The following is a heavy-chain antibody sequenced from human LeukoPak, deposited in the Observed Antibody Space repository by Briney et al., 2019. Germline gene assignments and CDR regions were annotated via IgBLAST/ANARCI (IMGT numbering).Heavy chain of an antibody. CDR3: ARRCRSSLSSSSVGWFDP. Sequence: SETLSLTCTVSGGSIISSSYYWGWIRQPPGKGLEWIVNIYYSGSSYYNPSLKSRFTISVDTSKNQFSLKLTSVTAADTAVYYCARRCRSSLSSSSVGWFDPWGQGTLVTVSS. D-gene: IGHD6-6*01. CDR1: GGSIISSSYY. V-gene: IGHV4-39*01. CDR2: IYYSGSS. J-gene: IGHJ5*02.